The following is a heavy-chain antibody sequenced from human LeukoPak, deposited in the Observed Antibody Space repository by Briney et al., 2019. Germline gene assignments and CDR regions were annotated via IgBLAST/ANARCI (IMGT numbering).Heavy chain of an antibody. V-gene: IGHV1-69*10. Sequence: SVKVSCKASGGTFNSYAITWVRQAPGQGLEWMGGIIPIFGIADYAQKFQARVTITADKSTSTVYMELSSLRSDDTAVYYCARGQQLVSEREETGTTNDYWGQGTLVTVSS. CDR3: ARGQQLVSEREETGTTNDY. CDR1: GGTFNSYA. CDR2: IIPIFGIA. J-gene: IGHJ4*02. D-gene: IGHD1-1*01.